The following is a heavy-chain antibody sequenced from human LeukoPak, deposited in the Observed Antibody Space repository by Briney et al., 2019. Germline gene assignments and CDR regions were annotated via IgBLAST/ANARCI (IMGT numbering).Heavy chain of an antibody. CDR2: IYYSGTT. D-gene: IGHD6-13*01. CDR1: GGSISSYY. J-gene: IGHJ4*02. CDR3: ARGESYSSSWYDFDY. V-gene: IGHV4-59*12. Sequence: SETLSLTCTVSGGSISSYYWSWLRQPPGKGLEWIGYIYYSGTTNYNPSLKSRVTISVDTSKNQFSLKLSSVTAADTAVYYCARGESYSSSWYDFDYWGQGTLVTVSS.